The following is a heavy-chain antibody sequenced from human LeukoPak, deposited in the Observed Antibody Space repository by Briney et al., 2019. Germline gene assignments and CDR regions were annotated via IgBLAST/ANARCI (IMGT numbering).Heavy chain of an antibody. CDR3: AKGTGRYWTFFDY. V-gene: IGHV3-9*01. J-gene: IGHJ4*02. Sequence: GGSLRLSCAASGFTFDDYAMHWVRQAPGKGLEWASGISWNSGSIDYAVSVKGRFTISRDNAKNSLSLQMNSLRPEDTAFYYCAKGTGRYWTFFDYWGQGTLVTVSS. CDR1: GFTFDDYA. D-gene: IGHD1-26*01. CDR2: ISWNSGSI.